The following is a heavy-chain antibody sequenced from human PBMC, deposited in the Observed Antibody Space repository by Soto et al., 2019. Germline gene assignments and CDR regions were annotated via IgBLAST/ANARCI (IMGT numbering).Heavy chain of an antibody. CDR3: ARARTTVTLFDP. CDR1: GGSISSGGYY. V-gene: IGHV4-31*03. J-gene: IGHJ5*02. Sequence: QVQLQESGPGLVKPSQTLSLTCTVSGGSISSGGYYWSWIRQHPGKGLEWIGYIYYSGSTHYNPSRKSRVTISVDTSKNQFSLKLSSVTAADPAVYYCARARTTVTLFDPWGQGTLVTVSS. CDR2: IYYSGST. D-gene: IGHD4-17*01.